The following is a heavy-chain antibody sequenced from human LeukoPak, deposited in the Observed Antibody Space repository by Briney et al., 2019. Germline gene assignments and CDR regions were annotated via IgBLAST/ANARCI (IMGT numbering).Heavy chain of an antibody. CDR3: ARKGLTSGSYDY. Sequence: ASVKVSCKASGYTFTGYYMHWVRQAPGQGLQWMGWINPNSGGTNYAQKFQGRVTMTRDTSISTAYMELSRLRSDDTAVYYCARKGLTSGSYDYWGQGTLVTVSS. CDR2: INPNSGGT. J-gene: IGHJ4*02. V-gene: IGHV1-2*02. D-gene: IGHD1-26*01. CDR1: GYTFTGYY.